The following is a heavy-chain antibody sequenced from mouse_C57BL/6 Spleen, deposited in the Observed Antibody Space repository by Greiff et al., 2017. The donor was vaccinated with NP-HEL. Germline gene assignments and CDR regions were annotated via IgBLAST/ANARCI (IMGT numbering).Heavy chain of an antibody. CDR3: ARPLEIYYDDSWFAY. V-gene: IGHV5-17*01. CDR1: GFTFSDYG. J-gene: IGHJ3*01. D-gene: IGHD2-13*01. CDR2: ISSGSSTI. Sequence: DVMLVESGGGLVKPGGSLKLSCAASGFTFSDYGMHWVRQAPEKGLEWVAYISSGSSTIYYADTVKGRFTISRDNAKNTLFLQMTSLRSEDTAMYYCARPLEIYYDDSWFAYWGQGTLVTVSA.